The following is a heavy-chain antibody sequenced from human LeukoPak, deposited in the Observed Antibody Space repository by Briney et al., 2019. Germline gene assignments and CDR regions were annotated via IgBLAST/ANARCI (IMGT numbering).Heavy chain of an antibody. CDR2: SIPFFGTT. CDR3: SFSDRKTYGTNFYYFDF. Sequence: GASVKVSCKASGDTFSNYVINLVRQAPGQGLEWMGGSIPFFGTTNYAQKFRARVTITADDSTNTAYMELSSLRSEDTALYYCSFSDRKTYGTNFYYFDFWGQGTLVTVSS. CDR1: GDTFSNYV. V-gene: IGHV1-69*13. J-gene: IGHJ4*02. D-gene: IGHD4-23*01.